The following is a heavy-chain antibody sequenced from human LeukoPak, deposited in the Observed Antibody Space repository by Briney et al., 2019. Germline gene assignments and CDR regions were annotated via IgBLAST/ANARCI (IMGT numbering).Heavy chain of an antibody. Sequence: PSETLSLTCTVPGGSITNYFWCWIRQPPGGGLGWIGYIYYTGSTNYNPSLRSRVTISVDTSKNQLSLKLTSVTPADTAVYYCARKAAAGIPPLYNWFDPWGQGTLVTVSA. CDR2: IYYTGST. CDR3: ARKAAAGIPPLYNWFDP. D-gene: IGHD6-13*01. CDR1: GGSITNYF. V-gene: IGHV4-59*01. J-gene: IGHJ5*02.